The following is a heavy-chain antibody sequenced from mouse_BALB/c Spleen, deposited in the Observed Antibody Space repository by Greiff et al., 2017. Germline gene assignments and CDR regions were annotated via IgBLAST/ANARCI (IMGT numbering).Heavy chain of an antibody. Sequence: EVMLVESGGGLVKLGGSLKLSCAASGFTFSSYYMSWVRQTPEKRLELVAAINSNGGSTYYPDTVKGRFTISRDNAKNTLYLQMSSLKSEDTALYYCARHGITAGGNYFDYWGQVTTLTVSS. CDR2: INSNGGST. J-gene: IGHJ2*01. D-gene: IGHD2-4*01. CDR1: GFTFSSYY. CDR3: ARHGITAGGNYFDY. V-gene: IGHV5-6-2*01.